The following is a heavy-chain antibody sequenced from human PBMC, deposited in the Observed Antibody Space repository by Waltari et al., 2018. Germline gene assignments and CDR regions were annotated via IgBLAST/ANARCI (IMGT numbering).Heavy chain of an antibody. Sequence: QLQLQESGPGLVKPSETLSLTCTVSGGSISSSSYYWGWIRQPPGKGLEWIGSIYYSGSTYYNPSLKSRVTISVDTSKNQCSLKLSSVTAADTAVYYCARQPGYCSGGSCYSRWFDPWGQGTLVTVSS. D-gene: IGHD2-15*01. CDR1: GGSISSSSYY. J-gene: IGHJ5*02. V-gene: IGHV4-39*01. CDR2: IYYSGST. CDR3: ARQPGYCSGGSCYSRWFDP.